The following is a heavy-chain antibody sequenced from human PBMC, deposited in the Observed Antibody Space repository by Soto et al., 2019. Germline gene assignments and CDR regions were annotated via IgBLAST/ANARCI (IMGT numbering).Heavy chain of an antibody. CDR2: IYSRGDT. Sequence: SETLSLTCSVSGGSMRSYYWNWLRQPAGKGLEWIGRIYSRGDTNYNPSVKSRVTMSVDTSKNEFSLRLNSVTAADTDVYYCAGIGEDGDYGMDVWGQGTTVTVSS. V-gene: IGHV4-4*07. D-gene: IGHD3-16*01. CDR3: AGIGEDGDYGMDV. J-gene: IGHJ6*02. CDR1: GGSMRSYY.